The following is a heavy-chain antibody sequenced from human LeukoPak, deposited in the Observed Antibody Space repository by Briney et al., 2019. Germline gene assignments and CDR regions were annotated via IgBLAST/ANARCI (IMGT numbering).Heavy chain of an antibody. Sequence: SETLSLTCAVYGGSFSGYYWSWIRQPPGKGLEWIGEINRSGSTNYNPSLKSRVTISVDTSKNQFSLKLSSVTAADTAVYYCARVGNDLWSGYHHYYYYYGMDVWGQGTTVTVSS. V-gene: IGHV4-34*01. J-gene: IGHJ6*02. CDR1: GGSFSGYY. CDR3: ARVGNDLWSGYHHYYYYYGMDV. CDR2: INRSGST. D-gene: IGHD3-3*01.